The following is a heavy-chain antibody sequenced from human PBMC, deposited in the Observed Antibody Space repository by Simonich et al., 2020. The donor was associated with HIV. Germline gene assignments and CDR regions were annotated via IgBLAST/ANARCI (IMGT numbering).Heavy chain of an antibody. V-gene: IGHV4-34*01. D-gene: IGHD2-15*01. Sequence: QVQVKQWGAGLLKPSETLSLTCAVYGGSFSGYYWSWIRQPPGKGLEWIGEGNHSGSATYNTSLKSRITISVDTSENQFSLKLSSVTAADTAVYYCARGFPFISLGSYWGQGTLVTVSS. CDR2: GNHSGSA. CDR1: GGSFSGYY. J-gene: IGHJ4*02. CDR3: ARGFPFISLGSY.